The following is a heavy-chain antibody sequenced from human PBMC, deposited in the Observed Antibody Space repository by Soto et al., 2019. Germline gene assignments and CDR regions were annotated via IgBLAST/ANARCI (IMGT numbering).Heavy chain of an antibody. CDR1: GFTFSSYW. J-gene: IGHJ5*02. D-gene: IGHD2-15*01. V-gene: IGHV3-7*01. CDR3: ARERASYCSGGSCYSGGNWFDP. Sequence: PGGSLRLSCAASGFTFSSYWMSWVRQAPGKGLEWVANIKQDGSEKYYVDSVKGRFTISRDNAKNSLYLQMNSLRAEDTAVYYCARERASYCSGGSCYSGGNWFDPWGQGTLVTVSS. CDR2: IKQDGSEK.